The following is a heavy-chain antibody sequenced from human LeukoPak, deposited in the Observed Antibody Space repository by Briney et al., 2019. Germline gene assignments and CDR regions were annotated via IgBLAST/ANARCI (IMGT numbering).Heavy chain of an antibody. D-gene: IGHD3-10*01. CDR1: GCSFTSYW. J-gene: IGHJ4*02. CDR2: IDPSDSYT. CDR3: ASQRITMVRGVPDY. V-gene: IGHV5-10-1*01. Sequence: GESLKISCKGSGCSFTSYWISWVRQMPGKGLEWMGRIDPSDSYTNYSPSFQGHVTISADKSISTAYLQWSSLRASDTAMYYCASQRITMVRGVPDYWGQGTLVTVSS.